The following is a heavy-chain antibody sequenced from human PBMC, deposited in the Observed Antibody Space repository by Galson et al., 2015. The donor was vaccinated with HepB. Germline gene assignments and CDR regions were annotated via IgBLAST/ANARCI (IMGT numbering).Heavy chain of an antibody. V-gene: IGHV3-23*01. D-gene: IGHD1-26*01. CDR3: ARDLPWEFTPHFGY. Sequence: SLRLSCAASGFTFSSYAMSWVRQAPGKGLEWVSAISGSGGSTYYADSVKGRFTISRDNAKNSLYLQMTSLRAEDTAVYYCARDLPWEFTPHFGYWGQGTLVTVSS. CDR2: ISGSGGST. J-gene: IGHJ4*02. CDR1: GFTFSSYA.